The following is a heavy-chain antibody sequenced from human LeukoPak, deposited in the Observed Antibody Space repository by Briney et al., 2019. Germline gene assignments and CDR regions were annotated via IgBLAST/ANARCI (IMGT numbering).Heavy chain of an antibody. CDR1: GFTFSSYA. D-gene: IGHD2-21*01. CDR3: ARDQFVVDAFDI. CDR2: ISYDGSNK. J-gene: IGHJ3*02. Sequence: GRSLRLSCAASGFTFSSYAMHWVRQAPGKGLEWVAVISYDGSNKYYAESVKGRFTISRDNSKNTLYLQMNSLRAEDTAVYYCARDQFVVDAFDIWGQGTMVTVSS. V-gene: IGHV3-30-3*01.